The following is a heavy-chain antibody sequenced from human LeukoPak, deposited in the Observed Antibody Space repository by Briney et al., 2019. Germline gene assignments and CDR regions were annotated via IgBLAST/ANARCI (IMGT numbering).Heavy chain of an antibody. CDR3: AKDFGGNYDLRGVGVFDY. D-gene: IGHD4-23*01. J-gene: IGHJ4*02. CDR2: ISSSGSTI. CDR1: GFTFSSYE. V-gene: IGHV3-48*03. Sequence: SGGSLRLSCAASGFTFSSYEMNWVRQAPGKGLEWVSYISSSGSTIYYADSVKGRFTISRDNSKNTLYLQMNSLRAEDTAVYYCAKDFGGNYDLRGVGVFDYWGQGTLVTVSS.